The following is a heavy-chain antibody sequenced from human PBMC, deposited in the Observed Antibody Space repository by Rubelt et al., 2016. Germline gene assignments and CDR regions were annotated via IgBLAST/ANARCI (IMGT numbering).Heavy chain of an antibody. V-gene: IGHV3-21*01. D-gene: IGHD3-16*01. CDR2: SSSSSYI. Sequence: SSSSSYIYYADSVKGRFTISRDNSKNTLHLQMNSLRAEDTAVYYCARKRDRTFGGAKGAFDIWGQGTMVTVSS. J-gene: IGHJ3*02. CDR3: ARKRDRTFGGAKGAFDI.